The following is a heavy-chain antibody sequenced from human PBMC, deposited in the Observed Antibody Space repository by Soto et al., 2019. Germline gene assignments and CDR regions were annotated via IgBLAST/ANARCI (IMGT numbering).Heavy chain of an antibody. V-gene: IGHV4-34*01. D-gene: IGHD3-10*01. CDR3: ARGFAYYYGSGSRYYYYMDV. J-gene: IGHJ6*03. CDR2: INHSGST. Sequence: SETLSLTCAVYGGSFSGYYWSWIRQPPGKGLEWIGEINHSGSTNYNPSLKSRVTISVDTSKNQFSLKLSSVTAADTAVYYGARGFAYYYGSGSRYYYYMDVWGKGTTVTVSS. CDR1: GGSFSGYY.